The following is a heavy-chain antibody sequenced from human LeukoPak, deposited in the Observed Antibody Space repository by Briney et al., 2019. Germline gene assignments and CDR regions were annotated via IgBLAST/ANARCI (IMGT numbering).Heavy chain of an antibody. CDR3: ARGGLIAAAPVGF. D-gene: IGHD6-13*01. CDR2: IHHSGST. Sequence: SETLSLTCTVYGGSFRGYYWSWIRQPPGKGLEWIGEIHHSGSTNYNPSLESRVTISADTSNHQFSLKPTSVTDADTAVYYCARGGLIAAAPVGFWGQGTLVTVSS. V-gene: IGHV4-34*01. J-gene: IGHJ4*02. CDR1: GGSFRGYY.